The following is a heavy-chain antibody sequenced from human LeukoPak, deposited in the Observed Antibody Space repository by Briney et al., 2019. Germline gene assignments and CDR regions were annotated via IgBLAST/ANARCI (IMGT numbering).Heavy chain of an antibody. CDR1: RFTFSYYY. V-gene: IGHV3-11*01. CDR2: ISGSGTTI. CDR3: ARDRGPAGYLDY. J-gene: IGHJ4*02. Sequence: SGGSLRLSCAGSRFTFSYYYMSWIRQAPGKGLEWVSYISGSGTTILYADSVKGRFTISRDNAKNSVYLQMNSLRAEDTALYYCARDRGPAGYLDYWGQGTLVTVSS. D-gene: IGHD3-22*01.